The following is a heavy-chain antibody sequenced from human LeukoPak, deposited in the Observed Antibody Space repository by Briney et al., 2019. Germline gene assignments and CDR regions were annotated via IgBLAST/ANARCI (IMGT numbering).Heavy chain of an antibody. CDR2: ISSSSSYI. D-gene: IGHD3-22*01. J-gene: IGHJ6*02. V-gene: IGHV3-21*01. CDR3: ARYDSVLYGMDV. Sequence: PGGSLRLSCAASGFTFSSYSMNWVRQAPGKGLEWVSSISSSSSYIYYADSVKGRFTISRDNAKNSLYLQMNSLRAEDTAVYYCARYDSVLYGMDVWGQGTTVTVSS. CDR1: GFTFSSYS.